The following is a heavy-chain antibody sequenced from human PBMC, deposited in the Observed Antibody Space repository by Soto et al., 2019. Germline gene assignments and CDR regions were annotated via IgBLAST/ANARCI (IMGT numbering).Heavy chain of an antibody. Sequence: EVQLVESGGGLVQPGGSLRLSCAACGFTFSNAWMNWVRQAPGEGREWVGRAKSKNDGGTIHYPAPVNGRFSISRDDCQYTLDLQMTGLRIEDTAVYYLASPPQVESKWNFDLWGRGALVTVSS. CDR1: GFTFSNAW. CDR2: AKSKNDGGTI. CDR3: ASPPQVESKWNFDL. V-gene: IGHV3-15*07. J-gene: IGHJ2*01. D-gene: IGHD2-15*01.